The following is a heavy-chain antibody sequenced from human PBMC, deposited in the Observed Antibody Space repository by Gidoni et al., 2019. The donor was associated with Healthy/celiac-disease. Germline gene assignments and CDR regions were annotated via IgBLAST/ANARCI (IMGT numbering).Heavy chain of an antibody. V-gene: IGHV3-23*01. D-gene: IGHD2-2*01. CDR1: GFTFSSYA. CDR2: ISCSCGST. CDR3: ATSTYIVVVPAARFDY. J-gene: IGHJ4*02. Sequence: EVQLLESGGGLVQPGGSLRLSCAASGFTFSSYAMSWVRQAPGKGLGWVSAISCSCGSTYYAASVKGRFTISRDNSKNTLYLQINSLRAEDTAVYYCATSTYIVVVPAARFDYWGQGTLVTVSS.